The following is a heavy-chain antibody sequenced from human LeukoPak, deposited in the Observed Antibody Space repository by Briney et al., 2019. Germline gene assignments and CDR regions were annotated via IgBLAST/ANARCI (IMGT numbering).Heavy chain of an antibody. V-gene: IGHV4-39*01. CDR3: ARCIVGSTRRVEGSDY. CDR2: IYYSGST. Sequence: SETLSLTCTVSGGSISSSSYYWGWIRQSPGKGLEWIGSIYYSGSTYYNPSLKSRVTISVDTSKNQFTLKLSSVTAADTAVYYCARCIVGSTRRVEGSDYWGQGTLVTVSS. CDR1: GGSISSSSYY. J-gene: IGHJ4*02. D-gene: IGHD1-26*01.